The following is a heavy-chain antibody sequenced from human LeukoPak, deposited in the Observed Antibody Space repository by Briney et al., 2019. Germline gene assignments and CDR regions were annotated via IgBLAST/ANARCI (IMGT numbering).Heavy chain of an antibody. CDR1: GGSISSDSYY. CDR2: IYYSGST. D-gene: IGHD5-12*01. J-gene: IGHJ4*02. Sequence: PSETLSLTCTVSGGSISSDSYYWGWFRQPPGKGLEWIGSIYYSGSTYYNPPLKSRVTISVDTSKNQFSQKLSSLTAADTAVYYCARQVGGYSGPPPTVDYWGQGTLVTVSS. CDR3: ARQVGGYSGPPPTVDY. V-gene: IGHV4-39*01.